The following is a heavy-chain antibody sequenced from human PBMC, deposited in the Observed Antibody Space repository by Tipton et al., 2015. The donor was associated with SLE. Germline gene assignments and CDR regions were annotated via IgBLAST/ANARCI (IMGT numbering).Heavy chain of an antibody. Sequence: SLRLSCAASGFTLSRYTMSWVRQAPGKGPECVSGISGSGDSADYADSVKGRFVIFRDNSKNTLYLQMNSLRAGDTAVYYCARTRDSDTSGLYAIDYWGQGTLVTVSS. V-gene: IGHV3-23*01. J-gene: IGHJ4*02. CDR2: ISGSGDSA. D-gene: IGHD3-22*01. CDR1: GFTLSRYT. CDR3: ARTRDSDTSGLYAIDY.